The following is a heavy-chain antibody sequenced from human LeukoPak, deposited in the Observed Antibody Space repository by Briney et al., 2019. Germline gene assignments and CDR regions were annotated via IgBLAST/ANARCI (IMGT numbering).Heavy chain of an antibody. CDR1: GGTFSSYA. CDR2: IIPIFGTA. J-gene: IGHJ4*02. V-gene: IGHV1-69*13. Sequence: SVKVSCKASGGTFSSYAISWVRQAPGQGLEWMGGIIPIFGTANYAQKFQGRVTITAGESTSTAYMELSSLRSEDTAVYYCARDMYYYDSSGYRKLSYFDYWGQGTLVTVSS. D-gene: IGHD3-22*01. CDR3: ARDMYYYDSSGYRKLSYFDY.